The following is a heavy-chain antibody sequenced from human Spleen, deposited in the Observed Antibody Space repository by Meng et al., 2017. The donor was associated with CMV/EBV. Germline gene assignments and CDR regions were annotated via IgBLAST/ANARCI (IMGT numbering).Heavy chain of an antibody. J-gene: IGHJ4*02. Sequence: GGSLRLSCAASGFTFSSYAMSWVRQAPGKGLEWVSIISGSGGSTYYADSVKGRFTISRDNSKNTLYLQMNSLRAEDTAVYYCANRPISVPQKYFDYWGQGTLVTVSS. CDR1: GFTFSSYA. D-gene: IGHD1-14*01. V-gene: IGHV3-23*01. CDR3: ANRPISVPQKYFDY. CDR2: ISGSGGST.